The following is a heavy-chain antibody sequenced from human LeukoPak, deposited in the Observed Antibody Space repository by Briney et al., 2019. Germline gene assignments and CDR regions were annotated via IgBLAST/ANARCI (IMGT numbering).Heavy chain of an antibody. D-gene: IGHD6-19*01. V-gene: IGHV6-1*01. J-gene: IGHJ5*02. CDR2: TYYRSKWKF. CDR3: ARLRGATVAHNWFDP. CDR1: GDSVSSNSAA. Sequence: SQTLSLTCAISGDSVSSNSAAWNWIRQSPSRGLEWLGRTYYRSKWKFDYAISVKSRITINPDASKNQFSLQLNSVTPEDTAVYYCARLRGATVAHNWFDPWGQGTLVTVSS.